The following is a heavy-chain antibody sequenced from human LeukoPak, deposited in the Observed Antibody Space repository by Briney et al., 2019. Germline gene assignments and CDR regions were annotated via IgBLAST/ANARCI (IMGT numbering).Heavy chain of an antibody. CDR1: GYTFTSYG. J-gene: IGHJ4*02. Sequence: ASVKVSCKASGYTFTSYGISWVRQAPGQGLEWMGWISAYNGNTNYAQKLQGRVTMTTDTSTSTAYMELRSLRSDDTAVYYCAREIVRGQMVGATGGGDYWGQGTLVTVSS. V-gene: IGHV1-18*01. CDR2: ISAYNGNT. CDR3: AREIVRGQMVGATGGGDY. D-gene: IGHD1-26*01.